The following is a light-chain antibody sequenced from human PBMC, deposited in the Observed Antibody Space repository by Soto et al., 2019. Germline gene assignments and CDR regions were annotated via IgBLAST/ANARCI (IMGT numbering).Light chain of an antibody. CDR1: QSISSN. V-gene: IGKV3-15*01. CDR3: HQYNNWPYT. Sequence: EIVMTQSPATLSVSPGERATLSCRSSQSISSNLAWYQQKPGQAPRLLVYGASTRATSFPARFSGRGSGTEFTLTISSLQSEDFAVYYCHQYNNWPYTFGQGTKLEIK. CDR2: GAS. J-gene: IGKJ2*01.